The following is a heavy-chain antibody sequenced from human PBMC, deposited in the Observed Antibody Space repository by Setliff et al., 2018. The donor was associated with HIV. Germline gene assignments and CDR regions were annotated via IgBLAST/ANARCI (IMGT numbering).Heavy chain of an antibody. V-gene: IGHV3-23*03. CDR1: GFTFSNSA. CDR2: IYSGNSP. J-gene: IGHJ3*02. CDR3: AREPKEALYAFDI. Sequence: GESLKISCAASGFTFSNSAMTWVRQAPGKGLEWVSIIYSGNSPYYAASVRGRFTISRDSSKNTLYLEMHNLRADDTAVYFCAREPKEALYAFDIWGPGTMVTVSS.